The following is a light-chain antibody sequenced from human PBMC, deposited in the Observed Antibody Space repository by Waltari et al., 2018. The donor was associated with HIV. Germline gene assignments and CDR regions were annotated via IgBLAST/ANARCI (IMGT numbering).Light chain of an antibody. V-gene: IGKV1-39*01. J-gene: IGKJ4*01. Sequence: DIPMTQSPSSLSASVGDRVTITCRANRSISTNLNWYQQQPGKAPKLLIYSASSLQSGVPSRFSGSGSGIDFTLTISSLQPEDFATYYCQQSYGTPLTFGGGTKVEIK. CDR3: QQSYGTPLT. CDR1: RSISTN. CDR2: SAS.